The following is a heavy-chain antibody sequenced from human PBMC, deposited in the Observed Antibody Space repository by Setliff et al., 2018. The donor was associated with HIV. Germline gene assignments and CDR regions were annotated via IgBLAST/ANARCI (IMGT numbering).Heavy chain of an antibody. Sequence: SETLSLTCAVSGYSISSGYYWGWIRQPPGKGLEWIGSIYHSGSTYYNPSLKSRVTISVDTSKNQFSLKLSSVIAADTAVYYCARMYSGYDWSPAGARTRYFDYWGQGTLVTVSS. CDR1: GYSISSGYY. V-gene: IGHV4-38-2*01. CDR2: IYHSGST. J-gene: IGHJ4*02. CDR3: ARMYSGYDWSPAGARTRYFDY. D-gene: IGHD5-12*01.